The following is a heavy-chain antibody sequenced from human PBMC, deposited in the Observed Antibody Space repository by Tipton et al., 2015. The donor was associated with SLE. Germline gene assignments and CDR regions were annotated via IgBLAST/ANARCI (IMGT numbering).Heavy chain of an antibody. Sequence: GSLRLSCAASGFSFSSYWMSWVRQVPGKGLEWVANMNQDGNEKYYVDSVKGRFTISRDNAKNSLYLQMSSLRAEDTAVYYCAKGVYSCSDWGQGTLVTVSS. V-gene: IGHV3-7*01. J-gene: IGHJ4*02. CDR1: GFSFSSYW. D-gene: IGHD6-13*01. CDR2: MNQDGNEK. CDR3: AKGVYSCSD.